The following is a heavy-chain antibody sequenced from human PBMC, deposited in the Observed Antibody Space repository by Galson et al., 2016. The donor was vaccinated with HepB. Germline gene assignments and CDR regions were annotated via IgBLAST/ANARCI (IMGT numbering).Heavy chain of an antibody. Sequence: SETLSLTCTVSSGSFSSGAYYWSWVRQSPGKGLEWIGYIENAGSTNYNPSLKIRVTISIDRSKNQFFLELTSVTAADTAVYYCARDEGFYNGMDVWGQGTTVTVSS. CDR3: ARDEGFYNGMDV. V-gene: IGHV4-61*08. CDR1: SGSFSSGAYY. J-gene: IGHJ6*02. CDR2: IENAGST. D-gene: IGHD2-2*02.